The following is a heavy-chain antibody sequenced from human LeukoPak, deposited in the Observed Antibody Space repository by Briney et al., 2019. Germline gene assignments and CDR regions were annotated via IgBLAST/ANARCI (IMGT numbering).Heavy chain of an antibody. CDR3: ARKWYSSWSYYFDY. CDR2: IRYDGSNK. Sequence: PGGSLRLSCAASGFTFSSYGMHWVRQAPGKGLEWVAFIRYDGSNKYYADSVKGRFTISRDNSKNTLYLQMNSLRAEDTAVYYCARKWYSSWSYYFDYWGQGTLVTVSS. CDR1: GFTFSSYG. D-gene: IGHD6-13*01. J-gene: IGHJ4*02. V-gene: IGHV3-30*02.